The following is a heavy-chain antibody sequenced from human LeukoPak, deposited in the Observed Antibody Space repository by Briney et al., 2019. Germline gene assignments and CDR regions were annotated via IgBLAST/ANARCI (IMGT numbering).Heavy chain of an antibody. J-gene: IGHJ3*02. CDR2: IKSKTDGGTT. CDR1: GFTFSNAW. Sequence: PGGSLRLSCAASGFTFSNAWMSWVRQAPGKGLEWVGRIKSKTDGGTTDYAAPVKGRFTIPRDDSKNTLYLQMNSLKTEDTAVYYCTTRISNYYGSGSKMDAFDIWGQGTMVTVSS. CDR3: TTRISNYYGSGSKMDAFDI. D-gene: IGHD3-10*01. V-gene: IGHV3-15*01.